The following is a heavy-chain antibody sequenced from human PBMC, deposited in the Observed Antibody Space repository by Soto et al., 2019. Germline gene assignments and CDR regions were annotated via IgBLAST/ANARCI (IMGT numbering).Heavy chain of an antibody. V-gene: IGHV3-7*01. J-gene: IGHJ6*03. CDR2: IKQDGSEK. CDR3: ARSSDGDYYYYYYMDV. CDR1: GFTFSSYW. D-gene: IGHD4-17*01. Sequence: EVQLVESGGGLVQPGGSLRLSCAASGFTFSSYWMSWVRQAPGKGLEWVANIKQDGSEKYYVDSVKGRFTISRDNAKNSLYLQMNGLRAEDTAVYYGARSSDGDYYYYYYMDVWGKGTTVTVSS.